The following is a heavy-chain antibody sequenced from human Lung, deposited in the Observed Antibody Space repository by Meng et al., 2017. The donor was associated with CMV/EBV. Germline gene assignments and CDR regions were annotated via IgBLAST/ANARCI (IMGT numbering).Heavy chain of an antibody. CDR3: ARSYYYNSKFEHY. V-gene: IGHV3-7*01. Sequence: GGSLRLXCAASGFTFSSYWMSWVRQAPGKGLEWVANIKQDGSEKYYVDSVKGRFTISRDNAKNSLYLQMNSLRAEDTAVYYFARSYYYNSKFEHYWGQGTLVTVSS. D-gene: IGHD3-22*01. CDR2: IKQDGSEK. CDR1: GFTFSSYW. J-gene: IGHJ4*02.